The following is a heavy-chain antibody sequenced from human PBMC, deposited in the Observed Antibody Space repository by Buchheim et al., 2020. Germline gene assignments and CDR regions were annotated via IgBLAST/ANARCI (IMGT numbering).Heavy chain of an antibody. CDR3: ARVASGSYGSQFDY. CDR2: IWYDGSNK. Sequence: QVQLVESGGGVVQPGRSLRLSCAASGFTFSSYGMHWVRQAPGKGLEWVAVIWYDGSNKYYADSVKGRFTISRDNSTHTLYLQMNSLRAEDTAVYYCARVASGSYGSQFDYWGQGTL. D-gene: IGHD1-26*01. J-gene: IGHJ4*02. V-gene: IGHV3-33*01. CDR1: GFTFSSYG.